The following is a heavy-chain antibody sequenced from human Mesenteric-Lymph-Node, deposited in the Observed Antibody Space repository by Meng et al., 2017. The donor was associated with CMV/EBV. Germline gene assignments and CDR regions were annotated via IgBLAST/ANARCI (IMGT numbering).Heavy chain of an antibody. Sequence: ISTDYGSCIRHPPGKGLEWIGYIYNSGSTNYKPARKSRLTISVDTSKNQISLKLNSMTAADTAVYYCARWRGDCSSTSCYNDWYFDLWGRGTLVTVSS. CDR2: IYNSGST. V-gene: IGHV4-59*01. CDR3: ARWRGDCSSTSCYNDWYFDL. CDR1: ISTDY. J-gene: IGHJ2*01. D-gene: IGHD2-2*02.